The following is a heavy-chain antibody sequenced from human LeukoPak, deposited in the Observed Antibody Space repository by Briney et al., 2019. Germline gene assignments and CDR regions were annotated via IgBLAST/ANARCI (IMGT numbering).Heavy chain of an antibody. V-gene: IGHV3-64D*09. CDR1: GFTFSTYA. CDR2: ISSNGGTT. J-gene: IGHJ6*02. CDR3: SGGSGLDV. D-gene: IGHD2-15*01. Sequence: GGSLRLSWSASGFTFSTYAMHWVRQAPGKGLEYVSAISSNGGTTYYADSVKGRFTISRDNSKNTLYLQMSSLRTEDTAVFYCSGGSGLDVWGQGTTVTVSS.